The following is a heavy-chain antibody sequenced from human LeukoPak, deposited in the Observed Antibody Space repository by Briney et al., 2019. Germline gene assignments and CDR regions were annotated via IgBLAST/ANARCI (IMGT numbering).Heavy chain of an antibody. V-gene: IGHV3-11*04. J-gene: IGHJ6*02. CDR2: ISSSGSTI. CDR1: GFTFSDYY. Sequence: GGSLRLSCAASGFTFSDYYMSWIRQAPGKGLEWVSYISSSGSTIYYADSVKGRFTISRDNAKNSLYLQMNSLRAEDTAVYYCASFEPLKYYYGSGRQRDVWGQGTTVTVSS. D-gene: IGHD3-10*01. CDR3: ASFEPLKYYYGSGRQRDV.